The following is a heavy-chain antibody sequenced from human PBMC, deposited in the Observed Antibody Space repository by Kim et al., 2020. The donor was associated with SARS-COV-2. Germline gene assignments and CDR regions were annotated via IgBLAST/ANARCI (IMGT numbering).Heavy chain of an antibody. CDR3: AKGQDCSSTSCYTHYYYYYMDV. CDR1: GFTFSSYA. CDR2: ISGSGGST. J-gene: IGHJ6*03. V-gene: IGHV3-23*01. D-gene: IGHD2-2*02. Sequence: GGSLRLSCAASGFTFSSYAMSWVRQAPGKGLEWVSAISGSGGSTYYADSVKGRFTISRDNSKNTLYLQMNSLRAEDTAVYYCAKGQDCSSTSCYTHYYYYYMDVWGKGTTVTVSS.